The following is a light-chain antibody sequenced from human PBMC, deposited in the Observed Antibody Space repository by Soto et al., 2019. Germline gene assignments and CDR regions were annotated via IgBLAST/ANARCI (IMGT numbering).Light chain of an antibody. V-gene: IGLV2-14*03. Sequence: QSVLTQPDSVSGSPGQSVAISCTAASSDIGNYNYVSWYQQRPGKVPKPIIHDVSDRPSGVSDRFSGSKSGNTASLTISGLQAEDEADYYCSSYTSTSTYVFGTGTKVTVL. CDR1: SSDIGNYNY. CDR2: DVS. CDR3: SSYTSTSTYV. J-gene: IGLJ1*01.